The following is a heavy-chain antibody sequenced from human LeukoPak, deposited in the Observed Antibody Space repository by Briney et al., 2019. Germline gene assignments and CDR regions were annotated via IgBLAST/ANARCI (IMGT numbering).Heavy chain of an antibody. Sequence: APVKVSCKASGYTFTGYYMHWVRQAPGQGLEWMGIINPSGGSTSYAQKFQGRVTMTRDTSTSTVYMELSSLRSEDTAVYYCASEIGITGTTSLDYWGQGTLVTVSS. CDR3: ASEIGITGTTSLDY. V-gene: IGHV1-46*01. J-gene: IGHJ4*02. CDR2: INPSGGST. D-gene: IGHD1-20*01. CDR1: GYTFTGYY.